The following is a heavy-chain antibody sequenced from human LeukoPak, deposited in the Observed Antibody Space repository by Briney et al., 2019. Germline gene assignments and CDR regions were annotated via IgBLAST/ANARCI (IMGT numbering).Heavy chain of an antibody. Sequence: SETLSLTCTVSGVSISSYYWSWIRQPPGKGLEWIGYIYYSGSTNYNPSLKSRVTISVDTSKNQFSLKLSSVTAADTAVYYCARDREQVSGSYHYYYYYMDVWGKGTTVTVSS. CDR2: IYYSGST. CDR1: GVSISSYY. D-gene: IGHD1-26*01. CDR3: ARDREQVSGSYHYYYYYMDV. V-gene: IGHV4-59*01. J-gene: IGHJ6*03.